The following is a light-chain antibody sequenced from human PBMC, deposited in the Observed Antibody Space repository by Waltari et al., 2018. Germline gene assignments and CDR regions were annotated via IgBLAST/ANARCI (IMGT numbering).Light chain of an antibody. CDR1: QSIGRT. CDR2: GAS. V-gene: IGKV3-20*01. J-gene: IGKJ1*01. CDR3: QNYERLPVT. Sequence: EVVLTQAPGTLSFSPGARATLSCRASQSIGRTLTLYQQKPGQSPRLLMYGASIRAAGIPDRFSGSGSGTDFILTITRLEPEDFAVYYCQNYERLPVTFGQGTKVEIK.